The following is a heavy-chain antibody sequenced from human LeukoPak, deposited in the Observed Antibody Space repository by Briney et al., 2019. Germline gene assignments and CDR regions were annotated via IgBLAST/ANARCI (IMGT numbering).Heavy chain of an antibody. V-gene: IGHV3-23*01. CDR3: AQQVGYCSSGSCYFTY. Sequence: GGSLRLSCAASGFTFSKNAMSWVRQAPGKGLEWVSAISNTGGSTYYADSVKGRFTISRDKSKNTLSLQMNSLRAEDTAVYYCAQQVGYCSSGSCYFTYWGQGTLVTVSS. D-gene: IGHD2-15*01. CDR2: ISNTGGST. CDR1: GFTFSKNA. J-gene: IGHJ1*01.